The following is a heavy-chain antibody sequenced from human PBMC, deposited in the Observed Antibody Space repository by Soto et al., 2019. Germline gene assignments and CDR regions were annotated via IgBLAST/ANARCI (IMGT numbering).Heavy chain of an antibody. D-gene: IGHD3-22*01. CDR1: GFTFSSYG. Sequence: QVQLVESGGGVVQPGRSLRLSCAASGFTFSSYGMHWVRQAPGKGLEWVAVISYDGSNKYYADSVKGRFTISRDNSKITLYLQINSLRAEDTAVYYCAKDATLDSSGYYDIQNDAFDIWGQGTMVTVSS. CDR2: ISYDGSNK. V-gene: IGHV3-30*18. J-gene: IGHJ3*02. CDR3: AKDATLDSSGYYDIQNDAFDI.